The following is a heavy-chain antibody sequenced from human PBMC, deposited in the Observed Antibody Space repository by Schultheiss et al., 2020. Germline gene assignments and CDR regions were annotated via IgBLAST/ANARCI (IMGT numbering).Heavy chain of an antibody. CDR1: GFSLSTSGVG. D-gene: IGHD1-26*01. V-gene: IGHV2-5*02. CDR3: AHQEWELPFDY. J-gene: IGHJ4*02. Sequence: SGPTLVKPTQTLTLTCTSSGFSLSTSGVGVGWIRQPPGKALEWLALIYWDDDKRYSPSLKTRLTISKDTSKNQVVLTMTNMDPVDTATYYFAHQEWELPFDYWGQGTLVTVSA. CDR2: IYWDDDK.